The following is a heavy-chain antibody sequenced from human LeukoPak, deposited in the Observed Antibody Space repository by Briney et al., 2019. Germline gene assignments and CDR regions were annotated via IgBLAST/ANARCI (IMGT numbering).Heavy chain of an antibody. D-gene: IGHD3-10*01. CDR3: ARDMSYYGSGRSGTGAFDI. Sequence: ASVKVSCKASGYTFTGSYMHWVRQAPGQGLEWMGWIDPNNGGTNYAQKFQGWVTMTRGTSISTAYMELSRLRSDDTAVYYCARDMSYYGSGRSGTGAFDIWGQGTMVTVSS. V-gene: IGHV1-2*04. J-gene: IGHJ3*02. CDR2: IDPNNGGT. CDR1: GYTFTGSY.